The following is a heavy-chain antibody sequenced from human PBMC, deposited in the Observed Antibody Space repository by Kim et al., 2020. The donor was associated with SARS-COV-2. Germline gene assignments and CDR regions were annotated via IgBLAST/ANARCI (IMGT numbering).Heavy chain of an antibody. CDR2: IYYSLSGST. D-gene: IGHD2-21*02. CDR1: GGPISSTDYY. J-gene: IGHJ5*02. Sequence: SETLSLTCSVSGGPISSTDYYWSWIRHRPGKGLEWIGYIYYSLSGSTYYNPSLSGRVTMSVDTSKNQFHLKLTSVTAADTAVYYCARGLYCFGDCYSNWFDPWGQGTLVTVSS. V-gene: IGHV4-31*03. CDR3: ARGLYCFGDCYSNWFDP.